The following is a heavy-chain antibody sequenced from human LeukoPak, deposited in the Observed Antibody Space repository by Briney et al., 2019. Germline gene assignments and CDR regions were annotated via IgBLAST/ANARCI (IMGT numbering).Heavy chain of an antibody. V-gene: IGHV4-38-2*02. CDR1: NYSITSGYF. CDR2: IYHSGTT. CDR3: ARDGVFHDSDGYSFDY. D-gene: IGHD3-22*01. Sequence: SETLSLTCAVSNYSITSGYFWGWIRQPPGKGLEWIASIYHSGTTYYNPSLRNRVTLFVDTSKNQFSLKLTSLTAADAAVYYCARDGVFHDSDGYSFDYWGQGTLVTVSS. J-gene: IGHJ4*02.